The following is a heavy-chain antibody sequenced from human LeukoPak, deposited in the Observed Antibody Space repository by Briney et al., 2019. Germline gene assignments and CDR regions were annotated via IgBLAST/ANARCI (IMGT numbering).Heavy chain of an antibody. CDR3: AREVAGTYWFDP. J-gene: IGHJ5*02. CDR1: GGSISSYY. D-gene: IGHD2-15*01. Sequence: PSETLSLTCTVSGGSISSYYWGWIRQPPGKGLEWIGYIYYSGSTNYNPSLKSRVTISVDTSKNQFSLKLSSVTAADTAVYYCAREVAGTYWFDPWGQGTLVTVSS. CDR2: IYYSGST. V-gene: IGHV4-59*12.